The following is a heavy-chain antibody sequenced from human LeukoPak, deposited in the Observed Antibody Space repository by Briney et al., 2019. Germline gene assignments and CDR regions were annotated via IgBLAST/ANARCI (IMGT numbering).Heavy chain of an antibody. D-gene: IGHD2-2*01. J-gene: IGHJ5*02. CDR1: GGSFNTYA. Sequence: GASVKVSCKASGGSFNTYAITWVRQAPGQGLEWMGGNAQNFQGRVTITADESTSTSYMELSSLRSEDTAVYYCARDPKDCSSTSCPNLPPFDPWAREPWSPSPQ. V-gene: IGHV1-69*01. CDR3: ARDPKDCSSTSCPNLPPFDP.